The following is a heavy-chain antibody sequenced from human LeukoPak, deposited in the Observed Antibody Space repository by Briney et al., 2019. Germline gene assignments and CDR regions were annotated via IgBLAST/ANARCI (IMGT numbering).Heavy chain of an antibody. CDR2: IYHSGST. CDR3: ARHVWLQPFDY. V-gene: IGHV4-59*01. Sequence: SETLSLTCTVSGGSISNYYWSWIRQPPGKGLEWIGYIYHSGSTNYNPSLKSRVTISVDTSKSQFSLKLSSVTAADTAVYYCARHVWLQPFDYWGQGTLVTVSS. CDR1: GGSISNYY. D-gene: IGHD3-9*01. J-gene: IGHJ4*02.